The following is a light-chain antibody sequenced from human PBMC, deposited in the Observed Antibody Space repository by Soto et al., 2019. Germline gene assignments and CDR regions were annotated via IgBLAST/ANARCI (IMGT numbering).Light chain of an antibody. CDR3: QQYKSYPYT. CDR2: DAS. Sequence: DIQMTQSPSSLSASVGDRVTITCRASQDIRNNFAWFQQKPGEAPKSLIYDASSLQSGVPSKFSGSGSGTDFTLTISSLQPEDFATYYCQQYKSYPYTFGQGTKLEIK. CDR1: QDIRNN. V-gene: IGKV1-16*02. J-gene: IGKJ2*01.